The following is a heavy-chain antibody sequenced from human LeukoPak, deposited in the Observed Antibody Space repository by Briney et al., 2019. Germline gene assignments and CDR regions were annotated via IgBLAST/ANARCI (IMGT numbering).Heavy chain of an antibody. D-gene: IGHD2-2*01. J-gene: IGHJ4*02. CDR3: ARSPSPYIVVVPAAI. CDR2: MNLNSGNT. V-gene: IGHV1-8*03. CDR1: GYTFTSYD. Sequence: ASVKVSCKASGYTFTSYDINWVRQATGQGLEWMGWMNLNSGNTGYAQKFEGRVTITRNTSISTAYMELSSLRSEDTAVYYCARSPSPYIVVVPAAIWGQGTLVTVSS.